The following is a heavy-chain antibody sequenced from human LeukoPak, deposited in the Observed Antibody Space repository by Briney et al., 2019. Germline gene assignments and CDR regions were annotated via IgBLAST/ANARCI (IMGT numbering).Heavy chain of an antibody. J-gene: IGHJ4*02. CDR1: GFTVSSNY. CDR3: ARDSSSGYGGYFDY. CDR2: IYSGGST. D-gene: IGHD3-22*01. V-gene: IGHV3-53*01. Sequence: GALRLSCAASGFTVSSNYMSWVRQAPGKGLEWVSVIYSGGSTYYADSVKGRFTISRDNSKTTLYLQMNSLRAEDTAVYYCARDSSSGYGGYFDYWGQGTLVTVSS.